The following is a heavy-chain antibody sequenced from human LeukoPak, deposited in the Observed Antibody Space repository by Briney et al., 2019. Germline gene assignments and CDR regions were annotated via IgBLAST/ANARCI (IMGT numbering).Heavy chain of an antibody. Sequence: KPSETLSLTCTVSGGSISSYYWSWIRQPPGKGLEWIGYIYDSVFTKYNPSLKSRVTISVDTSKSQFSLRLSSVTAADTAVHYCARHVPYYDSDFSAWGMDVWGQGTTVTVSS. CDR3: ARHVPYYDSDFSAWGMDV. V-gene: IGHV4-59*08. J-gene: IGHJ6*02. CDR1: GGSISSYY. D-gene: IGHD3-16*01. CDR2: IYDSVFT.